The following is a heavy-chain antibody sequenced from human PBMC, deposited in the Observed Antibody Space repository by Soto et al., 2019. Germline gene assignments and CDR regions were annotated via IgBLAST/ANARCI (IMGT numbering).Heavy chain of an antibody. J-gene: IGHJ6*02. CDR1: GFTFRSYG. V-gene: IGHV3-30*18. CDR2: ISYDGSNK. CDR3: AKARVAAYYYYYARDV. D-gene: IGHD2-15*01. Sequence: QVQLVESGGGVVQPGRSLRLSCAASGFTFRSYGMHWVRQAPGKGLEWVAVISYDGSNKYYVDSVKGRFTISRDNSNNTLYLQMNSLTAEDTAVYYCAKARVAAYYYYYARDVWGQGTTVTVSS.